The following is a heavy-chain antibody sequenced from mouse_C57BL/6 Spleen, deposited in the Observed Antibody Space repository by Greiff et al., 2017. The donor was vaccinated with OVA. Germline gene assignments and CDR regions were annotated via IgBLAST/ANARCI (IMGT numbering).Heavy chain of an antibody. J-gene: IGHJ1*03. Sequence: QVQLQQSGAELVRPGASVTLSCKASGYTFTDYEMHWVKQTPVHGLEWIGAIDPETGGTAYNQKFKGKAILTADKSSSTAYMELRSLTSEDSAVYYCTRSYSNDWYFDVWGTGTTVTVSS. D-gene: IGHD2-5*01. CDR1: GYTFTDYE. V-gene: IGHV1-15*01. CDR3: TRSYSNDWYFDV. CDR2: IDPETGGT.